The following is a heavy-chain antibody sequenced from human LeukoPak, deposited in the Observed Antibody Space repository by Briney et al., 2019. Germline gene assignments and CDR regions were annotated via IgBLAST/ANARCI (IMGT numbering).Heavy chain of an antibody. CDR1: GFTFSRYA. Sequence: GVSLRLSCSASGFTFSRYAMHWVRQAPGKGLEYVSAISSNGGSTYYADSVKGRFTISRDNSKNTLYLQMSSLRAEDTAVYYCVKDGSGSYYTYYFDYWGQETLVTVSS. V-gene: IGHV3-64D*06. D-gene: IGHD3-10*01. J-gene: IGHJ4*02. CDR2: ISSNGGST. CDR3: VKDGSGSYYTYYFDY.